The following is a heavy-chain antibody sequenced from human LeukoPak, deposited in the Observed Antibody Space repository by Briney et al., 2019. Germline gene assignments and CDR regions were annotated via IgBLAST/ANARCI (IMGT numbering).Heavy chain of an antibody. D-gene: IGHD2/OR15-2a*01. CDR3: ASTTDLEGYYYYGMDV. CDR2: IYYSGSP. V-gene: IGHV4-31*03. J-gene: IGHJ6*02. Sequence: SQTLSLTCTVSGGSISSGGYYWSWIRDHPGKGLEWLGYIYYSGSPYYNPSLKSRVTISVDTSKNQFSLKLSSVTAADTAVYYCASTTDLEGYYYYGMDVWGQGTTVTVSS. CDR1: GGSISSGGYY.